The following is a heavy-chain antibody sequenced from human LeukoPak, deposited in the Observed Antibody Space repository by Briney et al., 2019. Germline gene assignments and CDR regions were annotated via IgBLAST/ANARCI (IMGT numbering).Heavy chain of an antibody. CDR2: IIPIFGTA. V-gene: IGHV1-69*01. D-gene: IGHD4-17*01. J-gene: IGHJ5*02. CDR3: ARDCGDGDYPTPNWFDP. Sequence: SVKVSCKASVGTFSSYAISWVRQAPGQGLEWMGGIIPIFGTANYAQKFQGRVTITADESTSTAYMELSSLRSEDTAVYYCARDCGDGDYPTPNWFDPWGQGTLVTVSS. CDR1: VGTFSSYA.